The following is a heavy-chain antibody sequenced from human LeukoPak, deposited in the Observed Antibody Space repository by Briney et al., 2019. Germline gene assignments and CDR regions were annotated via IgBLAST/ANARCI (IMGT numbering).Heavy chain of an antibody. CDR1: GGSISSFY. D-gene: IGHD6-13*01. CDR2: ISYSGST. J-gene: IGHJ4*02. Sequence: SETLSLTCTVSGGSISSFYWSWIRQPPGKGLEWIGYISYSGSTNYNPSLKSRLTISLDTSKRQFSLNLNSVTVADTALYYCARDYGGGWYQIDYWGQGTLVTVSS. V-gene: IGHV4-59*12. CDR3: ARDYGGGWYQIDY.